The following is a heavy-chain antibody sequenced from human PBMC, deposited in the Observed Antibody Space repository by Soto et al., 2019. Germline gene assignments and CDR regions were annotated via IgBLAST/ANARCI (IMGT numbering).Heavy chain of an antibody. V-gene: IGHV4-39*01. J-gene: IGHJ5*02. Sequence: SETLSPTSTVSGGSISSSSYYWGWILQPPGRGWEGFGSIYYSGSAYYNPSLKSRVTISVDTSKNQFSLKLSSVTAADTAVYYCARGRVIAVAGTGWFDPWGQGTLVTVSS. CDR2: IYYSGSA. CDR1: GGSISSSSYY. D-gene: IGHD6-19*01. CDR3: ARGRVIAVAGTGWFDP.